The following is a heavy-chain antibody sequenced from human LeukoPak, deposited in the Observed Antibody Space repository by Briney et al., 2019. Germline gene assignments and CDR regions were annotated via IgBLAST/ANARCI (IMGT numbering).Heavy chain of an antibody. D-gene: IGHD6-6*01. CDR2: INHSGST. J-gene: IGHJ4*02. CDR1: GGSFSGYY. Sequence: SETLSLTCAVYGGSFSGYYWSWIRQPPGKGLEWIGEINHSGSTNYNLSLKSRVTISVDTSKNQFSLKLSSVTAADTAVYYCARGLGGIAARPGDYWGQGTLVTVSS. CDR3: ARGLGGIAARPGDY. V-gene: IGHV4-34*01.